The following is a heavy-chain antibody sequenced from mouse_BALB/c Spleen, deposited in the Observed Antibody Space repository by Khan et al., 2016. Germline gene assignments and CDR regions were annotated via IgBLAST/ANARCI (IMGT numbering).Heavy chain of an antibody. V-gene: IGHV1-69*02. D-gene: IGHD3-3*01. J-gene: IGHJ2*01. CDR1: GYTFTSFW. CDR2: IYPSDSYT. CDR3: TRGTGYFDY. Sequence: ELVRPGASVKLSCKASGYTFTSFWINWVKQRPGQGLEWIGHIYPSDSYTDYNQKFKDRATLTVDKSSNTAYMQLNSPTSEDSAVYYCTRGTGYFDYWGQGTTLTVSS.